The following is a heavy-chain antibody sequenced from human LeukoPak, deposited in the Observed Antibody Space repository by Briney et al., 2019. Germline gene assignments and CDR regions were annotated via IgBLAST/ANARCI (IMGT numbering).Heavy chain of an antibody. CDR3: ARGTPYYYGSGSYSLARPYYYYYYMDV. Sequence: GGSLRLSCAASGFTFSSYWMSWVRQAPGKGLEWVANIKQDGSEKYYVDSVKGRFTISRDNAKNSLYLQMNSLRAEDTAVYYCARGTPYYYGSGSYSLARPYYYYYYMDVWGKGTTVTISS. J-gene: IGHJ6*03. CDR1: GFTFSSYW. D-gene: IGHD3-10*01. V-gene: IGHV3-7*01. CDR2: IKQDGSEK.